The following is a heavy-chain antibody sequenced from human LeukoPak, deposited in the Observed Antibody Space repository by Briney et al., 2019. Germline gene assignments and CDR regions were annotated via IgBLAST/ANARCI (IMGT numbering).Heavy chain of an antibody. V-gene: IGHV1-8*01. J-gene: IGHJ4*02. Sequence: ASVKVSCKASGYTFVNYDINWMRQATGQGPEWMGWMNPERGGTGYAQKFQGRVTMTRDNSITTAYMELSGLRLEDTAVYFCTRAIRHQLLSDFWGQGTLVTVSS. D-gene: IGHD5-12*01. CDR3: TRAIRHQLLSDF. CDR1: GYTFVNYD. CDR2: MNPERGGT.